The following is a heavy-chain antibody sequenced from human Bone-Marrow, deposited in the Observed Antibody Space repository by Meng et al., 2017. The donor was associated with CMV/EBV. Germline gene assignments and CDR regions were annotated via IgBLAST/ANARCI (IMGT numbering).Heavy chain of an antibody. CDR1: GYTFTSYD. CDR3: ARGRGKCVSSSCRFDY. CDR2: MNPNSGNT. D-gene: IGHD6-13*01. V-gene: IGHV1-8*03. Sequence: ASVMVSCKASGYTFTSYDINWVRQATGQGLEWMGWMNPNSGNTGYAQKFQGRVTITRNTSISTAYMELSSLRSEDTAVYYCARGRGKCVSSSCRFDYWGQGTLVTVSS. J-gene: IGHJ4*02.